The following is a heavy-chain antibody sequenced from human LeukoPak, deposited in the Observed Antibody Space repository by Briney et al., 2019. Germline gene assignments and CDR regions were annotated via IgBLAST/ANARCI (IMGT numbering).Heavy chain of an antibody. D-gene: IGHD2-2*02. CDR2: INHSGST. CDR1: GGSFSGYY. J-gene: IGHJ4*02. CDR3: ARMYCGSTSCYRYFDY. V-gene: IGHV4-34*01. Sequence: PSETLSLTCAVYGGSFSGYYWSWIRQPPGKGLEWIGEINHSGSTNYNPSLKGRVTISVDTSKNQFSLKLTSVTAADTAVYYCARMYCGSTSCYRYFDYWGQGTLVTVSS.